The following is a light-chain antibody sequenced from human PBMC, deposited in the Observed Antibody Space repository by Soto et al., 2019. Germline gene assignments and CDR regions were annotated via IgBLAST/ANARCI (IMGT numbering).Light chain of an antibody. J-gene: IGKJ4*01. Sequence: DTQMTQSPSTLSASVGDRVTITCRASQSISNWLAWYQQKPGKAPKLLIYLASTLQSGVPSRFSGSGSGTDFSLTISSLQPEDVATYYCQYLNSFPLSFGGGTKVDIK. CDR2: LAS. CDR3: QYLNSFPLS. V-gene: IGKV1-5*01. CDR1: QSISNW.